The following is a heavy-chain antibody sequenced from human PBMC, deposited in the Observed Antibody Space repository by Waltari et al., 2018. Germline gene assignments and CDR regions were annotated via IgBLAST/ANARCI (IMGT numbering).Heavy chain of an antibody. J-gene: IGHJ3*02. CDR1: GSSISSGYY. Sequence: QVQLQESGPGLVKPSETLSLTCTVSGSSISSGYYWGWIRQPPGKGLEWIAGIHHSGSTFYNLSLQFRVTVSVDTSKMEFSLQLSSVTAADTAVYYCSRDYGDYISSDAFDIWGPGTMVTVSS. D-gene: IGHD4-17*01. CDR2: IHHSGST. V-gene: IGHV4-38-2*02. CDR3: SRDYGDYISSDAFDI.